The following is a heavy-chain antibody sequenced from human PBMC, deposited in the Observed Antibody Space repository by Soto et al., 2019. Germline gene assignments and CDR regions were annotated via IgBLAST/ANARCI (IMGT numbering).Heavy chain of an antibody. V-gene: IGHV3-23*01. CDR1: GFTFSNYA. Sequence: GSLRLSYAASGFTFSNYAMNWVRQAPGKGLEWVSVISGSGDSTYYADSVKGRFTISRDNSKNTLYLQMNSLRTEDTAVYYCARRGPGTYFDYWGQGTLVTVSS. CDR2: ISGSGDST. D-gene: IGHD6-13*01. J-gene: IGHJ4*02. CDR3: ARRGPGTYFDY.